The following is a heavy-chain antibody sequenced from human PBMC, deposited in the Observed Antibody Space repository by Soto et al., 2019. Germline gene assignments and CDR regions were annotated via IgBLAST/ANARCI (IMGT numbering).Heavy chain of an antibody. V-gene: IGHV4-4*02. CDR2: IYHSGST. D-gene: IGHD6-19*01. CDR3: PTAVAAQHLDY. CDR1: GGSISSSNW. J-gene: IGHJ4*02. Sequence: QVQLQESGPGLVKPSGTLSLTCAVSGGSISSSNWWSWVRQPPGKGLEWIGEIYHSGSTNYNPSPKSRVTISVDKSTNHFSLKLTSVTAADTAVYYCPTAVAAQHLDYWGQGTLVTVSS.